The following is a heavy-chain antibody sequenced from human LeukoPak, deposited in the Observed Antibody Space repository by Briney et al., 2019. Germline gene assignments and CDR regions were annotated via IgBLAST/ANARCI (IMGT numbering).Heavy chain of an antibody. J-gene: IGHJ4*02. Sequence: SETLSLTCAVSGGSISSSNWWSWVRQPPGKGLEWIGEIYHSGSTNYNPSLKSRVTISVDKSKNQFSLKLSSVTAADTAVYYCARGRYDFWSGYYFPPDYWGQGTLVTVSS. V-gene: IGHV4-4*02. CDR1: GGSISSSNW. CDR2: IYHSGST. D-gene: IGHD3-3*01. CDR3: ARGRYDFWSGYYFPPDY.